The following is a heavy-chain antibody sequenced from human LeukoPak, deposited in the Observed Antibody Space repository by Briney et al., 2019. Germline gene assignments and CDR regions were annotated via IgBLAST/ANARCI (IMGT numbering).Heavy chain of an antibody. CDR3: ARAGASAY. Sequence: SETLSLTCAVCGGSFSGYYWSWIRQPPGKGLEWIGEINHSGSTNYNPSLKSRVTISVDTSKNQFSLKLSFVTAADTAVYYCARAGASAYWGQGTLVTVSS. D-gene: IGHD1-26*01. CDR1: GGSFSGYY. CDR2: INHSGST. J-gene: IGHJ4*02. V-gene: IGHV4-34*01.